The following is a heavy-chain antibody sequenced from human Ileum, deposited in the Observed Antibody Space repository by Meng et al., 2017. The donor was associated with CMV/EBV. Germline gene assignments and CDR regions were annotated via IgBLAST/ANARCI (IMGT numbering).Heavy chain of an antibody. CDR3: AKPNWGYGMDV. CDR2: ISSDGINK. CDR1: GFTFSSYA. J-gene: IGHJ6*01. Sequence: GGSLRLSCAASGFTFSSYAMYWVRQAPGKGLEWVAVISSDGINKYHADSVKGRFTISRDNSRNTLFLQMNSLTTEDTDVYYCAKPNWGYGMDVWGQGTTVTVSS. V-gene: IGHV3-30-3*02. D-gene: IGHD7-27*01.